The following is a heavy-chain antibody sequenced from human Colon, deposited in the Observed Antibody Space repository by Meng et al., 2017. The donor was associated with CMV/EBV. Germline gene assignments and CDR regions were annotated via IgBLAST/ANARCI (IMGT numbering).Heavy chain of an antibody. CDR2: ISDSRYT. Sequence: GGSLRLSCAASGFVFSDYAMTWVHQAPGKGLEWVSFISDSRYTNYGDPVKGRFTISRDNSKNTVFLQMNSLRADDTGIYFCAKIRKGGYCSGGSCFDTWGQGTQVTVSS. J-gene: IGHJ5*02. V-gene: IGHV3-23*01. CDR3: AKIRKGGYCSGGSCFDT. CDR1: GFVFSDYA. D-gene: IGHD2-8*02.